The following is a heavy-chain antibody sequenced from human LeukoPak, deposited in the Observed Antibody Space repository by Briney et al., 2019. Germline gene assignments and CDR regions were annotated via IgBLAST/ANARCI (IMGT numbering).Heavy chain of an antibody. CDR1: GYTFTSYA. J-gene: IGHJ6*03. V-gene: IGHV7-4-1*02. CDR3: ARRGSSWYKNYYYMDV. Sequence: ASVKVSCKASGYTFTSYAMNWVRQAPGQGLEWMGWINTHTGNPTYAQGFTGRFVFSLDTSVSTAYLQISSLKAEDTAVYYCARRGSSWYKNYYYMDVWGKGTTVTVSS. D-gene: IGHD6-13*01. CDR2: INTHTGNP.